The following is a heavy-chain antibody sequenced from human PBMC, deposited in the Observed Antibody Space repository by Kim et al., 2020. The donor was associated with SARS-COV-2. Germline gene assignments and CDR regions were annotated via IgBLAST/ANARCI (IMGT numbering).Heavy chain of an antibody. V-gene: IGHV3-30-3*01. Sequence: GGSLRLSCAASGFTFSSYAMHWVRQAPGKGLEWVAVISYDGSNKYYADSVKGRFTISRDNSKNTLYLQMNSLRAEDTAVYYCARDSGGLWFGELLYNNNPWTWFDYWGQGTLVTVSS. J-gene: IGHJ4*02. CDR1: GFTFSSYA. CDR2: ISYDGSNK. CDR3: ARDSGGLWFGELLYNNNPWTWFDY. D-gene: IGHD3-10*01.